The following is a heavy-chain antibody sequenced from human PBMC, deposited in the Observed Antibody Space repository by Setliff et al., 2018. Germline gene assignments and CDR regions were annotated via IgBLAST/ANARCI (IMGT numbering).Heavy chain of an antibody. Sequence: GGSLRLSCRTSGFTFGDYAMSWVRQAPGKGLEWVANINQDGSEKFYVDSVKGRFTISRDNAKNSLYLQMNNLRAEDTAMYYCARDDFGDYFFSFWGRGTLVTVSS. CDR2: INQDGSEK. CDR1: GFTFGDYA. V-gene: IGHV3-7*01. J-gene: IGHJ4*02. CDR3: ARDDFGDYFFSF. D-gene: IGHD4-17*01.